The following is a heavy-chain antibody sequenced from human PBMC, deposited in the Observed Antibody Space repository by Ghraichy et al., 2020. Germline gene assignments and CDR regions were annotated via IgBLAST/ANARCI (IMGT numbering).Heavy chain of an antibody. J-gene: IGHJ4*02. V-gene: IGHV3-23*01. CDR1: GFTVINYA. D-gene: IGHD2-2*01. CDR3: ARDRINVIPEAMYDF. CDR2: ISGIGDEI. Sequence: SCVASGFTVINYAMSWVRQAPGKGLEWVSAISGIGDEIYYADSVKGRFTISRDNSKNTVYLQMNSLRAEDTAVYFCARDRINVIPEAMYDFWVQGTQVTVAS.